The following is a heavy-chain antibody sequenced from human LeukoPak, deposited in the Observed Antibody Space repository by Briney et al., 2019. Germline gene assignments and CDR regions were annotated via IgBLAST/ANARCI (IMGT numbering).Heavy chain of an antibody. CDR3: ARDQLWFGEDYYYYMDV. V-gene: IGHV4-59*11. D-gene: IGHD3-10*01. CDR2: IYYSGST. J-gene: IGHJ6*03. Sequence: PSETLSLTCTVSGGSISSHYWSWIRQPPGKGLEWIGYIYYSGSTNYNPSLKSRVTISVDTSKNQFSLKLSPVTAADTAVYYCARDQLWFGEDYYYYMDVWGKGTTVTVSS. CDR1: GGSISSHY.